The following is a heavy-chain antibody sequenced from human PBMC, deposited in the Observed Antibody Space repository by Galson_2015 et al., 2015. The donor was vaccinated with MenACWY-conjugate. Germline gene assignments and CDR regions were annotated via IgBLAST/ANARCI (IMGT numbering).Heavy chain of an antibody. J-gene: IGHJ4*02. D-gene: IGHD4-17*01. CDR3: AAGNYGDFDY. CDR1: GFTFSTYS. Sequence: SLRLSCAASGFTFSTYSMNWVRQAPGKGLEWVSYISSGSSTIYYADSLKGRFTISRDNAKNSLYLQMNSLRDEDTAVYYCAAGNYGDFDYWGQGTLVTVSS. CDR2: ISSGSSTI. V-gene: IGHV3-48*02.